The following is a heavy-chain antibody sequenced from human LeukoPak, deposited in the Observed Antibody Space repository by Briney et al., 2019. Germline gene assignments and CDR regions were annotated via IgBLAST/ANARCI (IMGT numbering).Heavy chain of an antibody. Sequence: GASVKVSCKASGYSFINYDINWVRQATWQGLDWMGWMNPDSGNTGYAQKFQGRVTMTRDTSISTAYMELSSLNSDDTAMYYCARSTMGARRTNDFWGQGTLVTVSS. CDR1: GYSFINYD. D-gene: IGHD1-26*01. J-gene: IGHJ4*02. V-gene: IGHV1-8*01. CDR2: MNPDSGNT. CDR3: ARSTMGARRTNDF.